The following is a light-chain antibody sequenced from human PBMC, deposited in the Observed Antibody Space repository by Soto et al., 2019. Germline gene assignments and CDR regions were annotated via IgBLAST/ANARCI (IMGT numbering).Light chain of an antibody. Sequence: DIQMTQSPSALSASVGDRVTINCRASQTISTYLNWYQQKPGKAPKLLIYAASTLQSGVPSRFSGSGSGTDFTLTISSLQPEDFATYYCQQSLGIPYTFGQGTRLEIK. V-gene: IGKV1-39*01. CDR2: AAS. CDR1: QTISTY. CDR3: QQSLGIPYT. J-gene: IGKJ2*01.